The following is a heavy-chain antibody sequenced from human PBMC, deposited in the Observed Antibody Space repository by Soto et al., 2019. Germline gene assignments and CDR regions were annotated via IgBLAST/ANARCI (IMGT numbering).Heavy chain of an antibody. V-gene: IGHV3-23*01. CDR2: ISGSGGST. J-gene: IGHJ4*02. D-gene: IGHD2-15*01. Sequence: EVQLLESGGGLVQPGGSLRLSCAASGFTFSSYAMSWVRQAPGKGLEWVSAISGSGGSTYYADSVKGRFTISRDNSKNTRYLQMNSLRAEATAVYYCAKDDIVVVVAAPYFDYWGQGTLVTVSS. CDR3: AKDDIVVVVAAPYFDY. CDR1: GFTFSSYA.